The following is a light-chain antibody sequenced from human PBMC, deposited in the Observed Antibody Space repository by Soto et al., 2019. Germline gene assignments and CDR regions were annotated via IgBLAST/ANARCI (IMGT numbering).Light chain of an antibody. Sequence: QSVLAQPPSVSGAPGQRVTISCTGSSSNIGAGYGVHWYQQLPGTAPKLLIYGNSNRPSGVPDRFSGSKSGTSASLAITGLQAEDEADYHCQSYDSSLSGWVFGRGTQLTVL. J-gene: IGLJ7*01. V-gene: IGLV1-40*01. CDR2: GNS. CDR3: QSYDSSLSGWV. CDR1: SSNIGAGYG.